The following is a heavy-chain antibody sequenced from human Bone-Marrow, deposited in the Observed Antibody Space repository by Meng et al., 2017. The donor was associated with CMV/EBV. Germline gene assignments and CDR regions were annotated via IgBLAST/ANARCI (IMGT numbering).Heavy chain of an antibody. CDR1: GGTFSSYA. V-gene: IGHV1-69*05. D-gene: IGHD2-2*01. CDR2: IIPIFGTA. Sequence: SVKVSCKASGGTFSSYAISWVRQAPGQGLEWMGGIIPIFGTANYAQKFQGRVTITTDESTSTAYMELSSLRAEDTAVYYCARVEYCSNTRCGYYFDYWGQGTVVTVSS. J-gene: IGHJ4*01. CDR3: ARVEYCSNTRCGYYFDY.